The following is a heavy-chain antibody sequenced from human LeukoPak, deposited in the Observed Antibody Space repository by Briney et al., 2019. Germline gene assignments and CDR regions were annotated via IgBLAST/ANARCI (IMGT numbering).Heavy chain of an antibody. CDR2: FGLEDGET. Sequence: ASVKVSCKVSGYTLTELSVHWARHAPGTGLEWKGGFGLEDGETIYAQKFQCRVTMTEDTSTDTAYMELSSLRSGDTAVYYCAVHYDYVWGSYRYGPFDYWGQGTLVTV. V-gene: IGHV1-24*01. CDR3: AVHYDYVWGSYRYGPFDY. D-gene: IGHD3-16*02. J-gene: IGHJ4*02. CDR1: GYTLTELS.